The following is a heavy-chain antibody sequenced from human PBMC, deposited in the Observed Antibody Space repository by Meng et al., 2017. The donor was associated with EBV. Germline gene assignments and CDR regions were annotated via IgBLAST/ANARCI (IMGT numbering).Heavy chain of an antibody. CDR2: IHYSGST. Sequence: QVQLRGAGPGLVKPSETLSLTCTVSGDSISDYYWSWIRQPPGKGLEWIGYIHYSGSTYYNPSLKSRITISVDMSRNQFSLRLTSVTSADMAVYYCARVNSDCGGVMCYKGWFDPWGQGTLVTVSS. D-gene: IGHD2-21*01. V-gene: IGHV4-59*08. CDR1: GDSISDYY. CDR3: ARVNSDCGGVMCYKGWFDP. J-gene: IGHJ5*02.